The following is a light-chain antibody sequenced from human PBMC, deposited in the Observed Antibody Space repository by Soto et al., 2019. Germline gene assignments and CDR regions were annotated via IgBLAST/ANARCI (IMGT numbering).Light chain of an antibody. Sequence: DIQMTQSPSTLSGSVGDRVTITCRASQTISSWLAWYQQKPGKAPKLLIYKASTLKSGVPSRFSGSGSGTEFTIAIISLQLDDFAHYFGQQYNSYSTFAQGTKV. CDR1: QTISSW. V-gene: IGKV1-5*03. CDR3: QQYNSYST. J-gene: IGKJ1*01. CDR2: KAS.